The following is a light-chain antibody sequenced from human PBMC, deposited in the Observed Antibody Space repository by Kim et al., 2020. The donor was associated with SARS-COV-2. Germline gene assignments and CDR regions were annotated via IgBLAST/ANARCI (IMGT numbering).Light chain of an antibody. CDR3: QAWDSSTWV. Sequence: SGSPGQTASITCSGDKLGDKYSCWYQQKPGQSPVLVIYQDSKRPSGIPERFSGSNSGNTATLTISGTQAMDEADYSCQAWDSSTWVFGGGTQLTVL. CDR2: QDS. J-gene: IGLJ2*01. V-gene: IGLV3-1*01. CDR1: KLGDKY.